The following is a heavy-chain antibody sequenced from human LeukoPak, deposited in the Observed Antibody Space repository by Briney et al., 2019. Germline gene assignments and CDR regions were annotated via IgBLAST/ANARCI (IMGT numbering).Heavy chain of an antibody. CDR2: INHSGST. J-gene: IGHJ5*02. V-gene: IGHV4-34*01. CDR3: ARVGLAYCGGDCYLFDP. D-gene: IGHD2-21*02. CDR1: GGSFSGYY. Sequence: SETLSLTCAVYGGSFSGYYWSWIRQPPGKGLEWIGEINHSGSTNYNPSLKSRVTISVDTSKNQFSLKLSSVTAADTAVYYCARVGLAYCGGDCYLFDPWGQGTLVTVSS.